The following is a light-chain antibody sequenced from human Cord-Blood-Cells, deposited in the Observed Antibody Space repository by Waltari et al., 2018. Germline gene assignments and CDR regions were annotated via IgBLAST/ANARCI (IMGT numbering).Light chain of an antibody. J-gene: IGLJ3*02. CDR2: LEGRGSY. Sequence: QPVLTQSSSASASLGSSVKLTCTLSSGHSSYIIAWHPQQPGKAPRYLMKLEGRGSYNKGSGVPDRFSGSSSGADRYLTISNLQFEDEADYYCETWDSNTRVFGGGTKLTVL. CDR1: SGHSSYI. V-gene: IGLV4-60*02. CDR3: ETWDSNTRV.